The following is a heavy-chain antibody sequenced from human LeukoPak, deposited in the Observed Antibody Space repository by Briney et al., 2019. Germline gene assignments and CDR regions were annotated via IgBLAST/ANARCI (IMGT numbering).Heavy chain of an antibody. Sequence: ASVKVSCKASGGTFSSYAISWVRQAPGQGLEWMGGIIPISGTANYAQKFQGRVTITADESTSTAYMELSSLRSEDTAVYYCARTGERGYSYGNDYWGQGTLVTVSS. CDR1: GGTFSSYA. V-gene: IGHV1-69*01. CDR3: ARTGERGYSYGNDY. J-gene: IGHJ4*02. CDR2: IIPISGTA. D-gene: IGHD5-18*01.